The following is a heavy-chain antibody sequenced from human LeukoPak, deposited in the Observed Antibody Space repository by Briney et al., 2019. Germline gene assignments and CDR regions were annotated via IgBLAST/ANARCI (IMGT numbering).Heavy chain of an antibody. J-gene: IGHJ1*01. CDR1: GFTFSGSA. CDR3: SSTDWGYFQH. CDR2: IRSKANSYAT. Sequence: GGSLRLSCAASGFTFSGSAMHWVRQASGKGLEWVGRIRSKANSYATAYAESVKGRFTISRDDSKNTAYLQMNSLKTEDTAVYCCSSTDWGYFQHWGQGTLVTVSS. D-gene: IGHD7-27*01. V-gene: IGHV3-73*01.